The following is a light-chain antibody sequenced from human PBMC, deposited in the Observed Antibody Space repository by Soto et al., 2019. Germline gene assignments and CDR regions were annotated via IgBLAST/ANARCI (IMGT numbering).Light chain of an antibody. CDR1: QSVSIN. J-gene: IGKJ2*01. CDR3: QQYHIWYT. CDR2: GAS. Sequence: IVVTQSPATLSPSPGERAILSCRASQSVSINLAWFQQRLGQAPRLLIYGASTRATGIPARFSGSGSGTEFTLTINRLQSEDFAVYYCQQYHIWYTFGQGTELEIK. V-gene: IGKV3-15*01.